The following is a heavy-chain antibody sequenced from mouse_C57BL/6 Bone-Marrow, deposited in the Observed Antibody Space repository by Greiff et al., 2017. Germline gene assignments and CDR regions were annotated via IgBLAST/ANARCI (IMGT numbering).Heavy chain of an antibody. CDR3: ARNSYFDY. J-gene: IGHJ2*01. CDR2: IYPSDSET. V-gene: IGHV1-61*01. Sequence: QVQLQQPGAELVRPGSSVKLSCKASGYTFTSYWMDWVKQRPGQGLEWIGNIYPSDSETHYNQKFKDKATLTVDESSSTAYMQLSSLTSEDSAVYYCARNSYFDYWGQGTTLTVSS. CDR1: GYTFTSYW.